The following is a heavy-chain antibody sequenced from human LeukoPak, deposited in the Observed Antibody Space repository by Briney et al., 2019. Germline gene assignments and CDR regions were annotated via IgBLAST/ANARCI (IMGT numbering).Heavy chain of an antibody. CDR3: ARAMRYYDSSGNLDY. V-gene: IGHV1-2*02. Sequence: ASVKVSCKASGYTFTGYYMHWVRQAPGQGLEWMGWINPNSGGTNYAQKFQGRVTMTRDTSISTAYMELSRLRSDDTAVYYCARAMRYYDSSGNLDYWGQGTLVTVSS. D-gene: IGHD3-22*01. CDR2: INPNSGGT. CDR1: GYTFTGYY. J-gene: IGHJ4*02.